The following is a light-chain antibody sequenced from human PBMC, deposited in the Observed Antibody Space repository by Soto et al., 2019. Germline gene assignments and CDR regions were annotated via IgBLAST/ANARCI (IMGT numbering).Light chain of an antibody. J-gene: IGKJ5*01. CDR3: QXRSNWPPT. Sequence: EIVLTQSRGTLSLSPGERATLSCRASQSVSSSYLAWYQQKPGQAPRILIYGESSRATGIPDRLSGSGSGTDLNLTISSLEPEDFAVYYCQXRSNWPPTCGQGTRLEIK. V-gene: IGKV3D-20*02. CDR1: QSVSSSY. CDR2: GES.